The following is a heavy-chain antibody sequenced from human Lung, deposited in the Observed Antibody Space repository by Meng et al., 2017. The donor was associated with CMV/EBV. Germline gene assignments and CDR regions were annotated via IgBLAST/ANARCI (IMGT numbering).Heavy chain of an antibody. J-gene: IGHJ4*02. Sequence: SGYTFTTYYMNWVRQAPGQGLEWMGIINPGGGSTNYAQKFQGRVTMTRDTSASTVYMELSSLGSEDTAVYYCARTHVMGGAPPSLDYWGQGTLVTVSS. CDR1: GYTFTTYY. CDR2: INPGGGST. D-gene: IGHD1-26*01. V-gene: IGHV1-46*01. CDR3: ARTHVMGGAPPSLDY.